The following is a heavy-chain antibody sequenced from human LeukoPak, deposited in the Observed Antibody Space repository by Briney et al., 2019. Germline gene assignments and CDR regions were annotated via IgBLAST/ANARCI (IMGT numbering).Heavy chain of an antibody. J-gene: IGHJ4*02. V-gene: IGHV3-30-3*01. Sequence: GGSLRLSCAASGFTFSSYAMHWVRQAPGKGLEWVAVISYDGSNKYYADSVKGRFTISRDNSKNTLYLQMNSLRAEDTAVYYCVYDSSGYYLFDYWGQGTLVTVSS. D-gene: IGHD3-22*01. CDR2: ISYDGSNK. CDR1: GFTFSSYA. CDR3: VYDSSGYYLFDY.